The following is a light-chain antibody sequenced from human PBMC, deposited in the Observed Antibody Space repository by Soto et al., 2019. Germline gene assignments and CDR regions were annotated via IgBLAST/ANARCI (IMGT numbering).Light chain of an antibody. J-gene: IGLJ3*02. CDR3: SSYAGSSWV. Sequence: VLTQPPSASGSPGQSVTISCTGTSSDVGAYNYVSWYQQHPGKAPKLMIYDVSKRPSGVPYRFSGSKSGNAASLTVSGLQGEDEADYYCSSYAGSSWVFGGGT. CDR2: DVS. V-gene: IGLV2-8*01. CDR1: SSDVGAYNY.